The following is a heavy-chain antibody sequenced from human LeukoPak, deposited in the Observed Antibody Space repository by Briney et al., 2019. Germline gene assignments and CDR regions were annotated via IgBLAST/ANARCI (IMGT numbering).Heavy chain of an antibody. J-gene: IGHJ5*02. D-gene: IGHD6-19*01. CDR3: TTGSSGWST. Sequence: GGSLRLSCAASGFTFNNAWMSWVRQAPGRGLEWVGHIKSKTDGGTTDYGAPVKGRFTISRDDSKNTLYLQMNSLKTEDTAVYYCTTGSSGWSTWGQGTLVTVSS. CDR1: GFTFNNAW. V-gene: IGHV3-15*01. CDR2: IKSKTDGGTT.